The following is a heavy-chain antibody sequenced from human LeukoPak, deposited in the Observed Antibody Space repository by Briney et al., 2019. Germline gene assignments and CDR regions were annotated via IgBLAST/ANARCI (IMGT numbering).Heavy chain of an antibody. CDR1: GFTFDDYT. CDR2: ISWDGGST. CDR3: AKDKEVGATGYYFDY. J-gene: IGHJ4*02. V-gene: IGHV3-43*01. Sequence: PGGSLRLSCAASGFTFDDYTMHWVRHAPGKGLEWVSLISWDGGSTYYADSVKGRFTISRDNGKNSLYLQMNSLRTEDTALYYCAKDKEVGATGYYFDYWGQGTLVTVSS. D-gene: IGHD1-26*01.